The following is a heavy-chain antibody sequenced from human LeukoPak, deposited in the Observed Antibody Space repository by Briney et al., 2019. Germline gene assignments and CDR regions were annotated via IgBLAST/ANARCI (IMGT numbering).Heavy chain of an antibody. Sequence: SVKVSCKASGGTFSSYAISWVRQAPGQGLEWMGGIIPIFGTANYAQKFQGRVTITADESTSTAYMELSSLRSEDTAVYYCARQLNYYGSGSYENWGQGTLVTVSS. CDR3: ARQLNYYGSGSYEN. V-gene: IGHV1-69*01. J-gene: IGHJ4*02. CDR2: IIPIFGTA. D-gene: IGHD3-10*01. CDR1: GGTFSSYA.